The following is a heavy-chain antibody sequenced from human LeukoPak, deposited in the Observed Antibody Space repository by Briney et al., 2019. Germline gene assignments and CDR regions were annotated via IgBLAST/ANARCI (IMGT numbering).Heavy chain of an antibody. CDR3: ARGGSYPFFY. J-gene: IGHJ4*02. V-gene: IGHV4-59*01. CDR2: IYYSGST. D-gene: IGHD3-16*01. Sequence: SETLSLTCTVSGGSISSYYWSWIRQPPGKGLEWIGYIYYSGSTNYNPSLKSRVTISVATSKSQFSLKLSSVTAADTAVYYCARGGSYPFFYWGQGTLVTVSS. CDR1: GGSISSYY.